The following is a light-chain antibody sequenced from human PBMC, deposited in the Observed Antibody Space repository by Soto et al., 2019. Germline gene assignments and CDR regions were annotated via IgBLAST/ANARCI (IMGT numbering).Light chain of an antibody. Sequence: DIQMTQSPSSLSASVGDRVTITCRASQTISSFLNWYQHKPEKAPKLLIYAASSLQSGVPSRFSGSGSGTDFTLTITSLQPEDFATYYCQQSYSTSWTFGQGTQVEIK. V-gene: IGKV1-39*01. CDR1: QTISSF. J-gene: IGKJ1*01. CDR2: AAS. CDR3: QQSYSTSWT.